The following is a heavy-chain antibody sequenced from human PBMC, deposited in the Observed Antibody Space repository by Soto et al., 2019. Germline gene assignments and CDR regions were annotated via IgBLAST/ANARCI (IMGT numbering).Heavy chain of an antibody. CDR3: AVDGGNLSNWFDP. Sequence: QVQLVQSGAEVKKPGSSVKVSCKAAGGTFSSYAISWVRQAPGQGLEWMGGSIPIFGTANYAQKFQGRVTITADESTSTADMELSSLRSEDTAVYYCAVDGGNLSNWFDPWGQGTLVTVSS. V-gene: IGHV1-69*01. CDR2: SIPIFGTA. CDR1: GGTFSSYA. J-gene: IGHJ5*02. D-gene: IGHD3-16*01.